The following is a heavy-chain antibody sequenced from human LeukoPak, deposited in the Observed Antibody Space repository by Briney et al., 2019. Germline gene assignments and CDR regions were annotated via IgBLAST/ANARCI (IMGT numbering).Heavy chain of an antibody. V-gene: IGHV3-72*01. Sequence: GGSLRLSCAASGFTFSDHYMDWVRQAAGKGLEWVGRTRNKANSYTTEYAASVKGRFTISRDDSKNSLYLQMNSLKTEDTAVYYCARVKYSSGYYYLDYWGQGTLVTVSS. J-gene: IGHJ4*02. CDR1: GFTFSDHY. D-gene: IGHD3-22*01. CDR3: ARVKYSSGYYYLDY. CDR2: TRNKANSYTT.